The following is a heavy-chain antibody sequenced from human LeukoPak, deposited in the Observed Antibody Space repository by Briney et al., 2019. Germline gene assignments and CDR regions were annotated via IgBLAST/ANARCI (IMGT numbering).Heavy chain of an antibody. CDR2: ISSSGSTM. J-gene: IGHJ4*02. D-gene: IGHD5-12*01. V-gene: IGHV3-11*01. CDR3: ARDPGSGYEEHFDY. CDR1: GFTFSNFW. Sequence: PGGSLRLSCAASGFTFSNFWMSWVRQAPGKGLEWVSYISSSGSTMYYTDSVQGRFTISRDNAKDSLYLQMNSLRAEDTAVYYCARDPGSGYEEHFDYWGQGTLVTVSS.